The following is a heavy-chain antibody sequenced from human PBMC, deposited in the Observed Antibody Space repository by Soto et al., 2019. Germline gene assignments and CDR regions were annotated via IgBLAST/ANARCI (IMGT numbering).Heavy chain of an antibody. CDR3: TRKTKADS. CDR2: IGRSDNNI. CDR1: GFTFSSYS. J-gene: IGHJ4*02. V-gene: IGHV3-48*02. Sequence: PGGSLRLSCAASGFTFSSYSMNWVRLAPGKGLEWISYIGRSDNNIYYADSVKGRFTISRDNAKSSLYLQMDSLRDEDTAVYYCTRKTKADSWGQGTLVTVSS.